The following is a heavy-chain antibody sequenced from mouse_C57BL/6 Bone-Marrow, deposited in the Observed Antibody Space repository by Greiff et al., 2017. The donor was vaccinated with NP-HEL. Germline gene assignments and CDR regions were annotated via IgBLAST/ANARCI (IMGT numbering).Heavy chain of an antibody. V-gene: IGHV1-58*01. J-gene: IGHJ1*03. D-gene: IGHD1-1*01. Sequence: EVQLQQSGAELVRPGSSVKMSCKTSGYTFTSYGINWVKQRPGQGLEWIGYIYIGNGYTEYNEKFKGKATLTSDTSSSTAYMHLSSLTSEDSAIYFWASPPLICGSSPYWYFDVGGTGTTVTVSS. CDR1: GYTFTSYG. CDR2: IYIGNGYT. CDR3: ASPPLICGSSPYWYFDV.